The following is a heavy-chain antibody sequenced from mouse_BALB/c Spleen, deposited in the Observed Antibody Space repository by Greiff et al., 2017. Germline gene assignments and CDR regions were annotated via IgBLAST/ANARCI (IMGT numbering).Heavy chain of an antibody. CDR2: IWGDGST. CDR1: GFSLTGYG. J-gene: IGHJ4*01. Sequence: VKLVESGPGLVAPSQSLSITCTVSGFSLTGYGVNWVRQPPGKGLEWLGMIWGDGSTDYNSALKSRLSISKDNSKSQVFLKMNSMQTDDTARYYSDRITTVVAYYAMDCWGEGTSVTVSS. D-gene: IGHD1-1*01. V-gene: IGHV2-6-7*01. CDR3: DRITTVVAYYAMDC.